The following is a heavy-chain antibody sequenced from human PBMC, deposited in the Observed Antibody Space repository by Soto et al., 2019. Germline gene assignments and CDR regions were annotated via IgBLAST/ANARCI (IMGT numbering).Heavy chain of an antibody. J-gene: IGHJ5*02. D-gene: IGHD1-7*01. CDR3: ERAPGRVGKLYWSDP. CDR1: GYTFTSYN. Sequence: QVQLVQSGAEVKKPGASVKVSCKASGYTFTSYNMHWVRQAPGQGLEWVGMINPLGFSTTYAQKFRGRVTITRDTAPSTVYRELTNRGSDHRAVYYCERAPGRVGKLYWSDPWGQGPLLTV. V-gene: IGHV1-46*01. CDR2: INPLGFST.